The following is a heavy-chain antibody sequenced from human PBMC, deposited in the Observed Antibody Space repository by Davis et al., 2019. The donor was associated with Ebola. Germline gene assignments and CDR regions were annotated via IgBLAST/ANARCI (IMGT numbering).Heavy chain of an antibody. J-gene: IGHJ4*02. V-gene: IGHV1-69*13. CDR3: ARSSYGVAVL. Sequence: SVKVSCKASGGTFSSYVISWVRQAPGQRPEWMGGIVPTVGSSNYAQKFQGRLTFTADGSSGTAYMDLRSLGSEDTAVYYCARSSYGVAVLWGQGTLVIVSS. CDR2: IVPTVGSS. D-gene: IGHD6-19*01. CDR1: GGTFSSYV.